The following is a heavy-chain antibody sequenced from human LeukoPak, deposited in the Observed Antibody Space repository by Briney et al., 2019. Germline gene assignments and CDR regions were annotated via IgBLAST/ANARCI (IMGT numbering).Heavy chain of an antibody. CDR3: AKDSTGARFLEWLPLDY. Sequence: PGGSLRLSCAASGFTFSSYAMSWVRQAPGKGLEWVSGISGRGGSTYYADSVKGRFTISRDNSKNTLYLQMNSLRAEDTAVYYCAKDSTGARFLEWLPLDYWGQGTLVTVSS. J-gene: IGHJ4*02. CDR1: GFTFSSYA. V-gene: IGHV3-23*01. CDR2: ISGRGGST. D-gene: IGHD3-3*01.